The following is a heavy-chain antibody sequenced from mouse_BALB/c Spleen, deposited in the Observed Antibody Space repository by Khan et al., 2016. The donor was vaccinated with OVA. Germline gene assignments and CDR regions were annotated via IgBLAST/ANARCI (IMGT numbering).Heavy chain of an antibody. Sequence: VELKESGPDLVAPAQSLSITCSASGFSLTSFAIHWVRQPPGKGLEWLVVIWSDGRTTYNSSLKSRLSISKDNSKSQVFLKINSLQTDDTARYDCARHQFPLSMDSWGQGTSVTVSS. V-gene: IGHV2-6-2*01. CDR1: GFSLTSFA. J-gene: IGHJ4*01. CDR2: IWSDGRT. CDR3: ARHQFPLSMDS.